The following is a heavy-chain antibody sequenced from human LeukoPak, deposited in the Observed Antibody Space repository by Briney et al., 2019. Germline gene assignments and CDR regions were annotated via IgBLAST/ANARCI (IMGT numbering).Heavy chain of an antibody. V-gene: IGHV3-30-3*01. CDR3: ARESSSGSYPFDY. CDR1: GFTFSSYW. J-gene: IGHJ4*02. CDR2: ISYDGSNK. D-gene: IGHD1-26*01. Sequence: GGSLRLSCAASGFTFSSYWMSWVRQAPGKGLEWVAVISYDGSNKYYADSVKGRFTISRDNSKNTLYLQMNSLRAEDTAVYYCARESSSGSYPFDYWGQGTLVTVSS.